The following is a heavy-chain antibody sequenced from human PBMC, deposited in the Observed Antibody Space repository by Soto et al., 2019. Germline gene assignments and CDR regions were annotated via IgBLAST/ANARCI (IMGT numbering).Heavy chain of an antibody. Sequence: QVQLVQSGAEVRQPASSVKVSCKTSGGTFSSYAISWVRQAPGQGLEWMGGIVPIVDTSTYAQKFQGRVTITADDSTITVYMDLSSLRSDDTAVYYCVRVVAIPGYPDNWGQGTLVTVSS. V-gene: IGHV1-69*12. CDR2: IVPIVDTS. D-gene: IGHD5-12*01. CDR3: VRVVAIPGYPDN. J-gene: IGHJ4*02. CDR1: GGTFSSYA.